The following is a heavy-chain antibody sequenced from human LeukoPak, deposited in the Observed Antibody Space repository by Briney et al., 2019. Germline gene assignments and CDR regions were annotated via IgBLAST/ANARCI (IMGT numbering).Heavy chain of an antibody. CDR3: ARGHYGMDV. V-gene: IGHV3-7*05. CDR2: KKQDGSDR. J-gene: IGHJ6*02. CDR1: GHKYKRYW. Sequence: GGSLGLSCAVSGHKYKRYWKSWVRQAPGRGLEWVATKKQDGSDRYYVEYVKGRFTISRDNTKNSMDLQMNSLRAEDTAVYYCARGHYGMDVWGQGTTVTVSS.